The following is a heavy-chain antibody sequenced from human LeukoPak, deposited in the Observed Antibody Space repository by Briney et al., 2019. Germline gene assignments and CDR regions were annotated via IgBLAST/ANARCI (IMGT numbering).Heavy chain of an antibody. CDR2: ISDYSGNT. CDR1: GYTFINYG. D-gene: IGHD6-13*01. CDR3: AGYRIPIAAADGSYFDY. Sequence: ASVKVSCKTSGYTFINYGISWVRQAPGQGLEWMGWISDYSGNTKYAQNFQDRVIMTTDASTSTAYMELSSLRSEDTAVYYCAGYRIPIAAADGSYFDYWGQGTLVTVSS. J-gene: IGHJ4*02. V-gene: IGHV1-18*01.